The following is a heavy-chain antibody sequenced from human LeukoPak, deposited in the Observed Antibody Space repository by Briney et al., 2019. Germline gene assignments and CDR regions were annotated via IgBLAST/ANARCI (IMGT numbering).Heavy chain of an antibody. CDR1: GFTFSGSA. J-gene: IGHJ6*03. V-gene: IGHV3-73*01. CDR2: IRSKANSYAT. CDR3: TRAEPGIAVAGIDPYMDV. Sequence: GGSLRLSCAASGFTFSGSAMHWVRQASGKGLEWVGRIRSKANSYATAYAASVKGRFTISRDDSKNTAYLQMNSLKTEDTAVYYCTRAEPGIAVAGIDPYMDVWGKGTTVTVSS. D-gene: IGHD6-19*01.